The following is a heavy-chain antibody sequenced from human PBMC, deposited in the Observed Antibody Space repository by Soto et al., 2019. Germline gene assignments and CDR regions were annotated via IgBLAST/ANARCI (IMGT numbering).Heavy chain of an antibody. Sequence: GGSLRLSCAASGFTFSSYWMSWVRQAPGKGLEWVANIKQDGSEKYYVDSVKGRFTISRDNAKNSLYLQMNSLRAEDTAVYYCARDRGTKKTGYCSGGSCLLNWGQGTLVTVSS. J-gene: IGHJ4*02. CDR2: IKQDGSEK. D-gene: IGHD2-15*01. CDR1: GFTFSSYW. CDR3: ARDRGTKKTGYCSGGSCLLN. V-gene: IGHV3-7*03.